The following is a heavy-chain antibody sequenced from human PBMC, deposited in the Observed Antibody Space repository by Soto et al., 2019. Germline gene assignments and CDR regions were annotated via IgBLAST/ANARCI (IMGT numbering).Heavy chain of an antibody. CDR2: ISTYNGYA. CDR1: GGTFSSYA. CDR3: ARDHDY. J-gene: IGHJ4*02. V-gene: IGHV1-18*01. Sequence: ASVKVSCKASGGTFSSYAFSWVRQAPGQGLEWMGWISTYNGYADYAQNLQGRVTITTDASTNTAYMELRSLRSDDTAVYYCARDHDYWGQGTLVTVSS.